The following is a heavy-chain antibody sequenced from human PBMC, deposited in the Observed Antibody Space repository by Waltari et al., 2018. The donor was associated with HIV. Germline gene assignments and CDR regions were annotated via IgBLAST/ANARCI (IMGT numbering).Heavy chain of an antibody. CDR1: GFTVSSNY. CDR3: ARDGYSNSWYYYGMDV. CDR2: IYSGGST. V-gene: IGHV3-53*01. D-gene: IGHD4-4*01. J-gene: IGHJ6*02. Sequence: EVQLVESGGGLIQPGGSLRLSCAASGFTVSSNYMSWVRQAPGKGLEWVSVIYSGGSTYYADSVKGRFTISRDNSKNTLYLQMNSLRAEDTAVYYCARDGYSNSWYYYGMDVWGQGTTVTVSS.